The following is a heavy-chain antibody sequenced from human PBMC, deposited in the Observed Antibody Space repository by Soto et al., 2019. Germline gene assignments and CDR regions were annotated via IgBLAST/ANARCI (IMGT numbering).Heavy chain of an antibody. V-gene: IGHV3-30*18. CDR1: GFTFSSYG. Sequence: QVQLVESGGGVVQPGRSLRLSCAASGFTFSSYGMHWVRQAPGKGLEWVAVISYDGSNKYYADSVKGRFTISRDNSKNTLYLQMNSLRAEDTAVYYCAKDPQIRSRNTMTDYYFDYWGQGTLVTVSS. CDR3: AKDPQIRSRNTMTDYYFDY. D-gene: IGHD3-22*01. CDR2: ISYDGSNK. J-gene: IGHJ4*02.